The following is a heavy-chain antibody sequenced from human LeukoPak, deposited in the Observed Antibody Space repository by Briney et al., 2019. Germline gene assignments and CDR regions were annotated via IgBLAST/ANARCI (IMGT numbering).Heavy chain of an antibody. V-gene: IGHV3-23*01. D-gene: IGHD1-1*01. CDR2: IRSNGETV. CDR1: GFTFSRIA. Sequence: GGSLRLSCAASGFTFSRIAMSWVRQAPGKGLEWVSAIRSNGETVYNADSVKGRFTVSRDNSRHTLFLQMSSLRAEDTATYYCAKGQERDDGVFDSWGQGTLVTVSS. CDR3: AKGQERDDGVFDS. J-gene: IGHJ4*02.